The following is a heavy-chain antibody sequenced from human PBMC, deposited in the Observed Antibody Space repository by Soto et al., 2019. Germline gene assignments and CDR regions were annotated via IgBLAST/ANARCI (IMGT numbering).Heavy chain of an antibody. V-gene: IGHV3-23*01. J-gene: IGHJ6*02. CDR1: GFTFSSYA. Sequence: EGSLRLSCAASGFTFSSYAMSWVRQAPGKGLEWVSAISGSGGSTYYADSVKGRFTISRDNSKNTLYLQMNSLRAEDTAVYYCAKPQYDYFWGSYRPNSYYFGMDVWGQGSTVTVSS. D-gene: IGHD3-16*02. CDR3: AKPQYDYFWGSYRPNSYYFGMDV. CDR2: ISGSGGST.